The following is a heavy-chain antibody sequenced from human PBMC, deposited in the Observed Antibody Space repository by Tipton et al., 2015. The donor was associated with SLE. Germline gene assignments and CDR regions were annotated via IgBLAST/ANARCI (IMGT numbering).Heavy chain of an antibody. D-gene: IGHD6-19*01. V-gene: IGHV4-4*07. CDR2: IYSSGST. CDR1: GVSISIYY. Sequence: TLSLTCTVSGVSISIYYWAWIRQPAGKGLEWIGRIYSSGSTAYNPSLKSRVTMSVDTSRNQFSLKLSSVTAADTAVYYCARGRLFASGWPWDWFDPWGQGTLVTVSS. J-gene: IGHJ5*02. CDR3: ARGRLFASGWPWDWFDP.